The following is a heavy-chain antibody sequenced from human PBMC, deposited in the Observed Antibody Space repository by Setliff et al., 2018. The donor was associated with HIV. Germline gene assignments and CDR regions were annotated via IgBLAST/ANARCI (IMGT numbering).Heavy chain of an antibody. CDR3: ARGWGSPGDSQVRYISLDH. J-gene: IGHJ4*02. D-gene: IGHD3-16*01. Sequence: GASVKVSCKASGYTFVSDYIHWARQAPGQGLEWMGAISRFFNTTTYAQNFQARVTITANESTSTGYMDLRGLGSDDTAVYFCARGWGSPGDSQVRYISLDHWGQGSLVTVSS. V-gene: IGHV1-69*13. CDR2: ISRFFNTT. CDR1: GYTFVSDY.